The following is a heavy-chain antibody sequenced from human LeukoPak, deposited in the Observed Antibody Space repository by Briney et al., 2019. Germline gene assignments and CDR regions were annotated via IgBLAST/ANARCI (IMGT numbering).Heavy chain of an antibody. CDR2: IYDTGST. Sequence: PSETLSLTCSVSGDSMFSRYWSWIRQPPGKGLEWIGYIYDTGSTKYNPSLKSRVTMSIDTYKNQFSMKLRSVTAADTAVYYCARASYSYDINGWVPFDYWGQGTLVTVSS. CDR1: GDSMFSRY. V-gene: IGHV4-59*11. J-gene: IGHJ4*02. D-gene: IGHD3-22*01. CDR3: ARASYSYDINGWVPFDY.